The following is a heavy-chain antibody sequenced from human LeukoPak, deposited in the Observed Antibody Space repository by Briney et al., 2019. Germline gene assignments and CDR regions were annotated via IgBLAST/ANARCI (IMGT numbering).Heavy chain of an antibody. CDR2: IYYSGST. CDR3: ASERGDYQGFDP. V-gene: IGHV4-39*07. CDR1: GNSISSGDNY. Sequence: SETLSLTCTVSGNSISSGDNYWGWIRQPPGKGLEWIGSIYYSGSTYYNPSLKSRVTISVDTSKNQFSLKLSSVTAADTAVYYCASERGDYQGFDPWGQGTLVTVSS. D-gene: IGHD4-17*01. J-gene: IGHJ5*02.